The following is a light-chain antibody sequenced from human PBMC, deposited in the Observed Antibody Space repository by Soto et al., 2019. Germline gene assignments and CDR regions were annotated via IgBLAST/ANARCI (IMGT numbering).Light chain of an antibody. J-gene: IGKJ5*01. CDR3: QQHGSSTIT. V-gene: IGKV3-11*01. Sequence: ETVLTQSPATLSLSPGEGATLSWRASQSVGSYLAWYQQKPGQAPRLLXYDASKRATGIPDRFSGSGSGTDFTLTISRLENEDFAVYDCQQHGSSTITFGQGTRLEIK. CDR2: DAS. CDR1: QSVGSY.